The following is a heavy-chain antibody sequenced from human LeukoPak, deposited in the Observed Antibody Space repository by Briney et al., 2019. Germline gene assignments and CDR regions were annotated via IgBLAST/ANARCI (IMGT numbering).Heavy chain of an antibody. V-gene: IGHV4-39*01. J-gene: IGHJ4*02. D-gene: IGHD1-26*01. CDR3: VRLLAYNGGGEAFDH. CDR2: IYSSGSS. CDR1: GGSVSSSRYY. Sequence: SETLSLTCTVSGGSVSSSRYYWGWIRQAPGKGLEWIGSIYSSGSSYYNPSLKSRVTISLDTSKNQLSLNLTSLTAADTAVYYCVRLLAYNGGGEAFDHWGQGTLVTVSS.